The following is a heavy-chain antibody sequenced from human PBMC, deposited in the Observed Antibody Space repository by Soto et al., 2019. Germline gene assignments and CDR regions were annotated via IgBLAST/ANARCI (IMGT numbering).Heavy chain of an antibody. Sequence: PGESLKISCKGSGYSFTSYWISWVRQMPGKGLEWMGRIDPSDSYTNYSPSFQGHVTISADKSISTAYLQWSSLKASDTAMYYCARHAGGYGDPPRPYYYGMDVWGQGTTVTVSS. J-gene: IGHJ6*02. CDR3: ARHAGGYGDPPRPYYYGMDV. V-gene: IGHV5-10-1*01. D-gene: IGHD4-17*01. CDR2: IDPSDSYT. CDR1: GYSFTSYW.